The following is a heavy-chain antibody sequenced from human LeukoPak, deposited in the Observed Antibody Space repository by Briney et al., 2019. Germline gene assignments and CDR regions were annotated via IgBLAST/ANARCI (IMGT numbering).Heavy chain of an antibody. CDR1: GYTFTANY. D-gene: IGHD1-7*01. CDR3: ARDRTDWNYAAGIDY. J-gene: IGHJ4*02. Sequence: ASVKVSCKTSGYTFTANYMQWVRQAPGQGLEWMGWINPNSGGTRYAQKFQGRVTMTRDTSISTAYMELSRLRSDDTAVYYCARDRTDWNYAAGIDYWGQGTLVTVSS. V-gene: IGHV1-2*02. CDR2: INPNSGGT.